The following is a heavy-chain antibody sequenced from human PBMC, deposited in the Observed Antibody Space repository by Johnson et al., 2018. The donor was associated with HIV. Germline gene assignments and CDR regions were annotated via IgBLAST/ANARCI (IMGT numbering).Heavy chain of an antibody. V-gene: IGHV3-20*04. CDR3: ARAGVVFSTASHDAFDI. Sequence: VQLVESGGGVVQPGGSLRLSCAASGFTFDDYGMSWVRQAPGKGLEWVSGISWKGGSTGYADSVKGRFTISRDNAKNSLYLQMNSLRAEDTAVYYCARAGVVFSTASHDAFDIWGQGTMVPVSS. CDR1: GFTFDDYG. CDR2: ISWKGGST. D-gene: IGHD2-21*01. J-gene: IGHJ3*02.